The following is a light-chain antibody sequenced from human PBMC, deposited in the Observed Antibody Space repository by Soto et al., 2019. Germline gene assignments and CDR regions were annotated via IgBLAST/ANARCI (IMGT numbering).Light chain of an antibody. CDR3: QQYSSSPLT. CDR2: GAS. V-gene: IGKV3-20*01. J-gene: IGKJ4*01. CDR1: QSVNNNY. Sequence: EIVLTQSPGTLSLSPGERATLSCRASQSVNNNYLAWYQQKPGQAPRLLIYGASRRATGIPARFSGSGSGTDFTLTISSLEPEDFAVYYCQQYSSSPLTFGQGTKVEIK.